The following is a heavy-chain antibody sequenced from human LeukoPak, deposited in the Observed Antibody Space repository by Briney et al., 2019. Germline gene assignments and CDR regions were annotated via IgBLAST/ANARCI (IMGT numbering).Heavy chain of an antibody. J-gene: IGHJ4*02. Sequence: PSETLSLTCTVSGGSISSYYWSWIRQPPGKGLERIGYIYYSGSTNYNPSLKSRVTISVDTSKNQSSLKLSSVTAADTAVYYCAREALSSPIDYWGQGTLVTVSS. V-gene: IGHV4-59*01. D-gene: IGHD6-13*01. CDR1: GGSISSYY. CDR3: AREALSSPIDY. CDR2: IYYSGST.